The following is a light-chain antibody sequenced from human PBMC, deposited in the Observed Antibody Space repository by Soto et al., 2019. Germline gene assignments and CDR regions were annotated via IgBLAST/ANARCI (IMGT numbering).Light chain of an antibody. CDR1: QSLLHSNGYNY. J-gene: IGKJ3*01. Sequence: DLVMTQSPLSLPVTPGEPASISCRSSQSLLHSNGYNYLDWYLQKPGQSPQLLIYLGSNRASGVPDRFSGSGSGTDFTLKISRVEADDVGVYYCMQALQTHTFGPGTKVDIK. V-gene: IGKV2-28*01. CDR2: LGS. CDR3: MQALQTHT.